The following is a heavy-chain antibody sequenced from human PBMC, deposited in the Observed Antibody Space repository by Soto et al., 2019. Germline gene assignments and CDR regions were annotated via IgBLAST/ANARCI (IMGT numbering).Heavy chain of an antibody. J-gene: IGHJ4*02. D-gene: IGHD6-13*01. V-gene: IGHV1-18*01. CDR1: GYIFVNYG. CDR2: ISPYNGNT. CDR3: ARESSSSCHDY. Sequence: GASVKVSCKASGYIFVNYGIAWVRQAPGQGLEWMGWISPYNGNTNYAQKLQGRVTMTTDTSTSTAYMELRSLRSDDTAVYYCARESSSSCHDYWGQGTLVTVSS.